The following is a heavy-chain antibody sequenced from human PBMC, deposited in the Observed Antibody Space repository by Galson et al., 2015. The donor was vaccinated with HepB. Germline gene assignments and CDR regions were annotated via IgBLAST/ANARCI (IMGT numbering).Heavy chain of an antibody. D-gene: IGHD6-19*01. J-gene: IGHJ4*02. V-gene: IGHV3-48*04. CDR3: ARPYNSAFKVFDY. CDR1: GFTFSNYI. Sequence: SLRLSCAASGFTFSNYIMSWVRQAPGEGLEWISYIASSGSTIYYADSVKGRFTISRDNAKSSLYLQMNSLRAEDTAVYYCARPYNSAFKVFDYWGRGTLVTVSS. CDR2: IASSGSTI.